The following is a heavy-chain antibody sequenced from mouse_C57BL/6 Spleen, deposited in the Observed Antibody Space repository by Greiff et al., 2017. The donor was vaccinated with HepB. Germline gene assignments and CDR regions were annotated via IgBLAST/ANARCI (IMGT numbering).Heavy chain of an antibody. Sequence: VKLQESGPELVKPGASVKISCKASGYAFSSSWMNWVKQRPGKGLEWIGRIYPGDGDTNYNGKFKGKATLTADKSSSTAYMQLSSLTSEDSAVYFCARQLRLRFDYWGQGTTLTVSS. CDR2: IYPGDGDT. V-gene: IGHV1-82*01. CDR1: GYAFSSSW. CDR3: ARQLRLRFDY. D-gene: IGHD3-2*02. J-gene: IGHJ2*01.